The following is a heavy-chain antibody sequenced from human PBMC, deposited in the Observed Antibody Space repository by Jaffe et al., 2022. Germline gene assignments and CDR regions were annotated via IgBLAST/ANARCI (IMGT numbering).Heavy chain of an antibody. CDR1: GFTFSSYG. V-gene: IGHV3-30*02. CDR2: IRYDGSNK. Sequence: QVQLVESGGGVVQPGGSLRLSCAASGFTFSSYGMHWVRQAPGKGLEWVAFIRYDGSNKYYADSVKGRFTISRDNSKNTLYLQMNSLRAEDTAVYYCAKDMNEKIVATTNHFDYWGQGTLVTVSS. D-gene: IGHD5-12*01. CDR3: AKDMNEKIVATTNHFDY. J-gene: IGHJ4*02.